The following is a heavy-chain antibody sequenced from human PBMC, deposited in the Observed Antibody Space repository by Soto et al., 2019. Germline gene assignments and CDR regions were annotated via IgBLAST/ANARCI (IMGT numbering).Heavy chain of an antibody. D-gene: IGHD6-19*01. CDR2: ISGSGSST. CDR3: AKDPRFSVAGVFDT. J-gene: IGHJ4*02. CDR1: GFTFSNYA. V-gene: IGHV3-23*01. Sequence: PGGSLRLSCVASGFTFSNYAMSWVRQAPGEGPEWVSAISGSGSSTYNADSVKGRFTISRDNSENTLYLQMNSLRAEDTATYYCAKDPRFSVAGVFDTWGQGTLVTVSS.